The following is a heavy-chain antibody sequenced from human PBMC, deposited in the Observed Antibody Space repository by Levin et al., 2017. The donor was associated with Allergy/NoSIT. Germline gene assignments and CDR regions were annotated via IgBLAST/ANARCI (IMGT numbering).Heavy chain of an antibody. CDR3: ARSPDGIVGADF. J-gene: IGHJ4*02. CDR1: GDSIISGGYY. Sequence: SETLSLTCTVSGDSIISGGYYWNWIRQHPGRGLEWIGAIYYNRRTDYNPSLKSRLTILVDTSKNHFSLNLSSVTAADTAVYYCARSPDGIVGADFWGQGTLVTVSS. D-gene: IGHD1-26*01. V-gene: IGHV4-31*03. CDR2: IYYNRRT.